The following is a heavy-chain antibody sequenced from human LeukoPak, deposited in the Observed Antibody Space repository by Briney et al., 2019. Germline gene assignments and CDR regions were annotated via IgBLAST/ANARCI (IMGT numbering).Heavy chain of an antibody. CDR3: ARRYRYSSSWSTLDY. Sequence: PGGSLRLSCAASRFTFNNYAMSWVRQAPGEGLEWVSSISSSSSYIYYADSVKGRFTISRDNAKNSLYLQMNSLRAEDTAVYYCARRYRYSSSWSTLDYWGQGTLVTVSS. CDR1: RFTFNNYA. V-gene: IGHV3-21*01. D-gene: IGHD6-13*01. CDR2: ISSSSSYI. J-gene: IGHJ4*02.